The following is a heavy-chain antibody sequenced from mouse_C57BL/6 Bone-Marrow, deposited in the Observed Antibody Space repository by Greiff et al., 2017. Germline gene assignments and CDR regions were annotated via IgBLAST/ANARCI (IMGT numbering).Heavy chain of an antibody. D-gene: IGHD2-3*01. CDR1: GFTFSNYW. Sequence: EVKLVESGGGLVQPGGSMKLSCVASGFTFSNYWMNWVRQSPGKGLEWVAQIRLKSDNYATHYAESVKGRFTISRDDSKSSVYLQMNNLRAEDTGIYYCTADGWFAYWGQGTLVTVSA. J-gene: IGHJ3*01. CDR2: IRLKSDNYAT. V-gene: IGHV6-3*01. CDR3: TADGWFAY.